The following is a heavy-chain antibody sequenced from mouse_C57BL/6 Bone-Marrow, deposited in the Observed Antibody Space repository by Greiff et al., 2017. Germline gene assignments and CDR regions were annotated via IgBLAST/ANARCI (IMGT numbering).Heavy chain of an antibody. CDR3: ARNDGYDVWAMDY. Sequence: QVQLQQPGAELVKPGASVKMSCKASGYTFTSYWITWVKQRPGQGLEWIGDIYPGSGSTNYNEKFKSKATLTVDTSSSTAYMQLSSLTSEDSAVYYCARNDGYDVWAMDYWGQGTSVTVSS. J-gene: IGHJ4*01. D-gene: IGHD2-2*01. CDR2: IYPGSGST. V-gene: IGHV1-55*01. CDR1: GYTFTSYW.